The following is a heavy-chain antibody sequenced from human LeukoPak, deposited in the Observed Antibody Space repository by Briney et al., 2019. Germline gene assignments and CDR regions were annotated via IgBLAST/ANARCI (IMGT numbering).Heavy chain of an antibody. D-gene: IGHD2-2*01. CDR3: ARVGGRPAANHYYYYYMDV. CDR2: ISSSSSYI. CDR1: GFTFSSYS. V-gene: IGHV3-21*01. J-gene: IGHJ6*03. Sequence: GGSLRLSCAVSGFTFSSYSMNWVRQAPGKGLEWVSSISSSSSYIYYADSVKGRFTISRDNAKNSLYLQMNSLRAEDTAVYYCARVGGRPAANHYYYYYMDVWGKGTTVTVSS.